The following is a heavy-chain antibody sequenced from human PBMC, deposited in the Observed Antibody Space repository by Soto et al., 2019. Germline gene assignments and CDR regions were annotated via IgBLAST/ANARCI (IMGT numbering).Heavy chain of an antibody. CDR1: GFTFSNAW. CDR3: TTSISGLVTGH. Sequence: EVQLVESGGGLVKPGGSLRLSCAASGFTFSNAWMNWVRQAPGKGLEWVGRIRSNADGGTADYAAPVKGRFTFSRDDSQNTLFLQMTSLKTEDTAVYFCTTSISGLVTGHWGQGTLVTVSS. CDR2: IRSNADGGTA. J-gene: IGHJ4*02. V-gene: IGHV3-15*07. D-gene: IGHD3-3*01.